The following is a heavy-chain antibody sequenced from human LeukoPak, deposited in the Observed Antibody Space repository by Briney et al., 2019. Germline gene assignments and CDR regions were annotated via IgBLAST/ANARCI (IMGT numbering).Heavy chain of an antibody. CDR1: GYTFTDYY. CDR3: ARDFCTYTICYARGWFDP. V-gene: IGHV1-2*02. J-gene: IGHJ5*02. CDR2: INPNSGGT. D-gene: IGHD2-2*01. Sequence: ASVKVSCKASGYTFTDYYIHWVRQAPGQGLEWMGWINPNSGGTNYAQKFQGRVTMTRDTSISTAYMELSRLTSDDTAMYYCARDFCTYTICYARGWFDPWGQGTLVTVSS.